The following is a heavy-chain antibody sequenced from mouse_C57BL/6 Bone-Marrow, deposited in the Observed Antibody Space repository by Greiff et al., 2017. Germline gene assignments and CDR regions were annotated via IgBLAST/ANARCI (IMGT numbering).Heavy chain of an antibody. J-gene: IGHJ2*01. CDR1: GFNIKDYY. CDR2: IDPESGDT. D-gene: IGHD2-4*01. V-gene: IGHV14-4*01. CDR3: TYDYDGDFDY. Sequence: VQLQQSGAELVRPGASVKLSCTASGFNIKDYYMHWVKQRPEQGLEWIGWIDPESGDTEYASKFQGKATITADTSSNTAYLQLSSLTSEDTAVYCCTYDYDGDFDYWGQGTTLTVSS.